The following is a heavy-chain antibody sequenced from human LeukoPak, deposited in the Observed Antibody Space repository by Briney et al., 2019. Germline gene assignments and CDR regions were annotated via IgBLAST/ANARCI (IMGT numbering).Heavy chain of an antibody. J-gene: IGHJ4*02. D-gene: IGHD4-17*01. CDR2: INHSGST. CDR3: ASGLDYGDYYFDY. V-gene: IGHV4-34*01. Sequence: PSETLSLTCAVYGGSFSGYYWSWIRQPPGKGLEWIGEINHSGSTNYNPSLKSRVTISVDTSKNQFSLKLSSVTAADTAVYYCASGLDYGDYYFDYWGQGTLVTVSS. CDR1: GGSFSGYY.